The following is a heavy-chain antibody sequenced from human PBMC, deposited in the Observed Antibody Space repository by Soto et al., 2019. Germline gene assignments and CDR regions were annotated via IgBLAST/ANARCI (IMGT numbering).Heavy chain of an antibody. CDR1: RFTFSSAW. D-gene: IGHD3-22*01. V-gene: IGHV3-15*01. CDR3: ATGDLSEYYDSTGFYYSWIGP. CDR2: IKTKFERGTT. J-gene: IGHJ5*02. Sequence: EVQLVESGGGLVKPGGSLKLSCAASRFTFSSAWMSWVRQAPGKGLEWVGHIKTKFERGTTDYAAPVKGRFTISRDDSINILLLSVNYLTTENTAVYYCATGDLSEYYDSTGFYYSWIGPWCQGTLGTVSS.